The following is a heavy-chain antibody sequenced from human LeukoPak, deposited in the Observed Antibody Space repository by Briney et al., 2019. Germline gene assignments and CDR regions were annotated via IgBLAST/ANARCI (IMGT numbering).Heavy chain of an antibody. D-gene: IGHD3-9*01. CDR3: ASLKPTYYDILTGSESGY. CDR2: ISDSGGST. J-gene: IGHJ4*02. CDR1: GFTFSNYA. Sequence: GGSLRLSCAASGFTFSNYAMNWVRQAPGKGLEWVSTISDSGGSTYYADSVKGRFTIFRDNSKNTLYLQINSLRAEDTAVYYCASLKPTYYDILTGSESGYWGQGTLVTVSS. V-gene: IGHV3-23*01.